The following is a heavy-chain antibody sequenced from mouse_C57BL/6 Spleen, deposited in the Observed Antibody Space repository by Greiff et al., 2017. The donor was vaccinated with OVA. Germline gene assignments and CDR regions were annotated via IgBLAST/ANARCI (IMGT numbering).Heavy chain of an antibody. Sequence: VQLQQPGAELVKPGASVKLSCKASGYTFTSYWMHWVKQRPGQGLEWIGMIHPNSGSTNYNEKFKSKATLTVDKSSSTAYMQLSSLTSEDSAVYYCARLWDVGYYAMDYWGQGTSVTVSS. CDR2: IHPNSGST. D-gene: IGHD4-1*01. CDR1: GYTFTSYW. CDR3: ARLWDVGYYAMDY. V-gene: IGHV1-64*01. J-gene: IGHJ4*01.